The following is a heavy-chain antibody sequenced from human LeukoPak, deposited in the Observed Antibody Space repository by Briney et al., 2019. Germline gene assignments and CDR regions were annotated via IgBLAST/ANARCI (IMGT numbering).Heavy chain of an antibody. Sequence: GGSLRLSCAASGFTFSSYTMNWVRLAPGKGLEWVSTISGSGGSTYYADSVKGRFTISRDNSKNTLFLQMNRLRAEDTAVYYCAKDYNYDSSGYYYPGDAFDIWGQGTMVTVSS. D-gene: IGHD3-22*01. CDR2: ISGSGGST. CDR1: GFTFSSYT. V-gene: IGHV3-23*01. J-gene: IGHJ3*02. CDR3: AKDYNYDSSGYYYPGDAFDI.